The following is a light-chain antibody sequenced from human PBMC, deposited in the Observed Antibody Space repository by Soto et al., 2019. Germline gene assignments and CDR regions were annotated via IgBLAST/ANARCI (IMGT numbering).Light chain of an antibody. CDR1: QSVSSN. Sequence: EIVMTQSPATLSVSPGERATLCCRASQSVSSNLAWYQQQPGQAPRLLIYGASTRATGIPARFSGSGSGTEFTLTISILQSEDFAVYYCQQYNNWPRTFGQGTKVDIK. CDR3: QQYNNWPRT. J-gene: IGKJ1*01. V-gene: IGKV3-15*01. CDR2: GAS.